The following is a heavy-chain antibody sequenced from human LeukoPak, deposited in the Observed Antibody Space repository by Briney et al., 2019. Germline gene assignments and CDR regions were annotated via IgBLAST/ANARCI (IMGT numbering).Heavy chain of an antibody. CDR1: GFTFSSYG. D-gene: IGHD1-26*01. CDR2: ISYDGSNK. V-gene: IGHV3-30*18. J-gene: IGHJ4*02. Sequence: PGGSLRLSCAASGFTFSSYGMHWVRQAPGKGLEWVAVISYDGSNKYYADSVKGRFTISRDDSKNTLFLQMNSLRVEDTAVYYCANSKYSGSYFPRARATEKKYYFVYWGQGSLVTVSS. CDR3: ANSKYSGSYFPRARATEKKYYFVY.